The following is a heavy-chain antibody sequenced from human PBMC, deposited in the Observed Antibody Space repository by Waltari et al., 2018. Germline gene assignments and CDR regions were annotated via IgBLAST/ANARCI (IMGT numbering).Heavy chain of an antibody. J-gene: IGHJ4*02. V-gene: IGHV3-74*01. D-gene: IGHD6-13*01. CDR3: VLYSSSFLGDC. CDR2: INTDGSIT. CDR1: GFIFSTYW. Sequence: EVQLVESGGGLVQPGGSLRLSCAAFGFIFSTYWMHWVRQAPGKGLVSVSHINTDGSITNYADSVKGRFTISRDNAKNTLFLQMNSLRAEDTAVYYCVLYSSSFLGDCWGQGTLVTVSS.